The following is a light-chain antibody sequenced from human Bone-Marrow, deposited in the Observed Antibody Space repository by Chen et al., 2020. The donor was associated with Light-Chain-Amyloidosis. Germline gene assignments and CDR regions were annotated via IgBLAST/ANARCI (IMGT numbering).Light chain of an antibody. J-gene: IGLJ2*01. CDR2: RDT. CDR3: QSADSSGTYEVI. Sequence: SYELTQPPSVSVSPGQTARITCSGDDLPTKYAYWYQQKPGQAPVLVIHRDTERPSGISERFAGSSSGTTATLTISGAQAEDEADYHCQSADSSGTYEVIVGGGTKLTVL. V-gene: IGLV3-25*03. CDR1: DLPTKY.